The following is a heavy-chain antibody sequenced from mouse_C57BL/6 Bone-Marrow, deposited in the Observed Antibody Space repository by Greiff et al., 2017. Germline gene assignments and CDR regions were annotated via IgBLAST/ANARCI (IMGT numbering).Heavy chain of an antibody. J-gene: IGHJ3*01. CDR1: GYSFTDYN. Sequence: EVQLQQSGPELVKPGASVKISCKASGYSFTDYNMNWVKQSNGKSLEWIGVINPNYGPTSYNQKFKGKATLTVDQSSSTAYMKLTSLTSADSAVYSCSRATAWFAYWGQGTLVTVSA. CDR2: INPNYGPT. V-gene: IGHV1-39*01. D-gene: IGHD1-1*01. CDR3: SRATAWFAY.